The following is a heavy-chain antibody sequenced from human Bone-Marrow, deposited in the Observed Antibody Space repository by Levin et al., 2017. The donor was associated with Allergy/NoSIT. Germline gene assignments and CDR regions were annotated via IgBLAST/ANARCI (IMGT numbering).Heavy chain of an antibody. D-gene: IGHD6-19*01. CDR1: GFTFDDYA. Sequence: GGSLRLSCAASGFTFDDYAMHWVRQAPGKGLEWVSGISWNSGSIGYADSVKGRFTISRDNAKNSLYLQMNSLRAEDTALYYCAKDSVAGIGMDVWGQGTTVTVSS. CDR3: AKDSVAGIGMDV. CDR2: ISWNSGSI. J-gene: IGHJ6*02. V-gene: IGHV3-9*01.